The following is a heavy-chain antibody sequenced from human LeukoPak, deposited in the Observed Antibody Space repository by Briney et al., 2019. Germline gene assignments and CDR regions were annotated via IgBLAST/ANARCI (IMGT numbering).Heavy chain of an antibody. J-gene: IGHJ4*02. Sequence: GGSLRLSCAASGFTFSSYWMHWVRQAPGKGQVWVSRINSDGTSAIYADSVRGRFTISRDNAKNTLYLQMNSLGDEDTAVYYCARVRVVPAGYFDTWGQGTLVTVSS. D-gene: IGHD2-2*01. CDR1: GFTFSSYW. CDR2: INSDGTSA. V-gene: IGHV3-74*01. CDR3: ARVRVVPAGYFDT.